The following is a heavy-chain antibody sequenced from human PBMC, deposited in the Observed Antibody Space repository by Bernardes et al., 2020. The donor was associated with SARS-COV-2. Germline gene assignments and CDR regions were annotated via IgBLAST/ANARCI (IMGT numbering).Heavy chain of an antibody. V-gene: IGHV3-23*01. CDR2: ISGASGT. Sequence: GGSLRLSCAAAGFTFSTSVMRWVRQAPGKGLEWVSTISGASGTYYADSVKGRFTISRDNAKNSLYLQMNSLRDEDTAVYYCARGSLFYHNDEAPFHYWGQGTLVTVSS. CDR1: GFTFSTSV. CDR3: ARGSLFYHNDEAPFHY. J-gene: IGHJ4*02. D-gene: IGHD2-8*01.